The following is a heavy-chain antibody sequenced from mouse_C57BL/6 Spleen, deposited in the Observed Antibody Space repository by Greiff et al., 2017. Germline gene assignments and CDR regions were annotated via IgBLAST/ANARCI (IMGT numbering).Heavy chain of an antibody. CDR1: GYTFTEYT. D-gene: IGHD1-1*01. J-gene: IGHJ1*03. V-gene: IGHV1-62-2*01. CDR2: FYPGSGSI. Sequence: QVQLQQSGAELVKPGASVKLSCTASGYTFTEYTIHWVKQRSGQGLEWIGWFYPGSGSIKYNEKFKDKVTLTADKSSSTVYMELSRLTSEDSAVYFCARKGIHYYGSSYDWYFDVWGTGTTVTVSS. CDR3: ARKGIHYYGSSYDWYFDV.